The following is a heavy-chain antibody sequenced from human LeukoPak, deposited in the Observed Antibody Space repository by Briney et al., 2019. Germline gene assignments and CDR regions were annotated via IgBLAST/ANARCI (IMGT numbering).Heavy chain of an antibody. CDR1: GYTFTSYD. Sequence: ASVKVPCKASGYTFTSYDINWVRQATGQGLEWMGWMNPNSGNTGYAQKFQGRVTMTRNTSISTAYMELSSLRSEDTAVYYCARVPSYLPEYGMDVWGQGTTVTVSS. J-gene: IGHJ6*02. V-gene: IGHV1-8*01. CDR3: ARVPSYLPEYGMDV. CDR2: MNPNSGNT. D-gene: IGHD2-2*01.